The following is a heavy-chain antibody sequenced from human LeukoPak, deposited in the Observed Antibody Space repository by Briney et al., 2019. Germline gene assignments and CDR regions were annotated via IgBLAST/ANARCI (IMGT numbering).Heavy chain of an antibody. V-gene: IGHV4-4*02. CDR1: GGSISSSNW. D-gene: IGHD5-18*01. CDR2: ISHSGST. CDR3: ARGSRAYSYGYRSYYYYYLDV. J-gene: IGHJ6*03. Sequence: PSETLSLTCAVSGGSISSSNWWSWVRQSPGKGLEWIGEISHSGSTNYNPSLKSRVTISVDKSKNQFSLKLSSVTAADTAVYYCARGSRAYSYGYRSYYYYYLDVWGKGTTVTVPS.